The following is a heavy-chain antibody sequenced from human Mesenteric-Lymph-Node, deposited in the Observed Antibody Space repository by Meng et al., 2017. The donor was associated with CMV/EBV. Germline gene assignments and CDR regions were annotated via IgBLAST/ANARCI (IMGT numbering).Heavy chain of an antibody. V-gene: IGHV3-74*01. CDR3: ARDLMGYDSSGYYSY. D-gene: IGHD3-22*01. CDR2: INSDGSGT. Sequence: GESLKISCSASGFIFRDYWMYWVRQAPGKGLMWVSRINSDGSGTTYAESVKGRFTISRDNAKNTVFLQMNSLGAEDTALYYCARDLMGYDSSGYYSYWGQGTLVTV. CDR1: GFIFRDYW. J-gene: IGHJ4*02.